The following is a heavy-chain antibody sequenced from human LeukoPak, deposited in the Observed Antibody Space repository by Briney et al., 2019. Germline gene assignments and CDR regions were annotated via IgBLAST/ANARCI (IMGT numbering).Heavy chain of an antibody. CDR3: ARRAGAYSHPYDY. CDR1: GFTVSSNS. CDR2: IYSDNT. J-gene: IGHJ4*02. D-gene: IGHD4/OR15-4a*01. Sequence: GGSLRLSCTVSGFTVSSNSMSSVRQAPGKGLEWVSFIYSDNTHYSDSVKGRFTISRDNSKNTLYLQMNSLRAEDTAVYYCARRAGAYSHPYDYWGQGTLVTVSS. V-gene: IGHV3-53*01.